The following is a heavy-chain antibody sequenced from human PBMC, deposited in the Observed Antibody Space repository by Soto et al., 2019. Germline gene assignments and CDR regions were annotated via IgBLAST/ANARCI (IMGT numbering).Heavy chain of an antibody. CDR3: AKGSSSWYIAGVDYFDY. J-gene: IGHJ4*02. Sequence: EVQLLESGGGLVQPGGSLRLSCAASGFTFSSYAMSWVRQSRGKGLEWVSAISGSGGSTYYADSVKGRFTISRDNSKNTLYLQMNSLRAEDTAVYYCAKGSSSWYIAGVDYFDYWGQGTLVTVSS. CDR1: GFTFSSYA. V-gene: IGHV3-23*01. CDR2: ISGSGGST. D-gene: IGHD6-13*01.